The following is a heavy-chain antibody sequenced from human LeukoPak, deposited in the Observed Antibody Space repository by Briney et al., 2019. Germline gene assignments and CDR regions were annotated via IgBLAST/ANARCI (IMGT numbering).Heavy chain of an antibody. CDR1: GFTVSSNY. Sequence: PGGSLRLSCAASGFTVSSNYMSWVRQAPGKGLEWVSVIYSGGSTYYADSVKGRFTISRDNSKNTLYLQMNSLRAEDTAVYYCARASSSPFILDYWGQGTLVTVSS. V-gene: IGHV3-53*01. CDR2: IYSGGST. CDR3: ARASSSPFILDY. J-gene: IGHJ4*02. D-gene: IGHD6-13*01.